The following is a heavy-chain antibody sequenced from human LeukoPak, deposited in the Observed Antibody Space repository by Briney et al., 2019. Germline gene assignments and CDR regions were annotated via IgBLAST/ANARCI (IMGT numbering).Heavy chain of an antibody. CDR1: GGSISSYY. CDR2: IYYSGST. Sequence: PSETLSLXCTVSGGSISSYYWSWSRQPPGKGLEWIGYIYYSGSTNYNPSLKSRVTISVDTSKNQFSLKLSSVTAADTAVYYCARLGFWSGYYTSYVAYWGQGTLVTVSS. CDR3: ARLGFWSGYYTSYVAY. J-gene: IGHJ4*02. V-gene: IGHV4-59*01. D-gene: IGHD3-3*01.